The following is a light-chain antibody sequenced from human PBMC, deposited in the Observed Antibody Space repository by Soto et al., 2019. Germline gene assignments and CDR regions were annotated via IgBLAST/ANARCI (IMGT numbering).Light chain of an antibody. CDR2: WAS. V-gene: IGKV4-1*01. CDR3: QQYLTTPTT. CDR1: QSLLSSVNGEHF. J-gene: IGKJ1*01. Sequence: DIVLTQSPESLAVSLGETATINCKSSQSLLSSVNGEHFLGWSQLRPGQPPKMLISWASNRESGVPDRFSGSGSGTDFTLTISSLQPEDLAVYYCQQYLTTPTTFGQGTKVDIK.